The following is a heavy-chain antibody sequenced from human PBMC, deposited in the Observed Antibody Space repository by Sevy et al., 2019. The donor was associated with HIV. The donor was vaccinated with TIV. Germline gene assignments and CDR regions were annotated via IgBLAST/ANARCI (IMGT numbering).Heavy chain of an antibody. V-gene: IGHV5-51*01. CDR1: GYSFTSYW. D-gene: IGHD3-10*01. Sequence: GESLKISCKGSGYSFTSYWIGWVRQMPGKGLEWMGIIYPGDSDTRYSPSFQGQVTISADKSISTAYLQWSSLKASDTAMYYCATSKYYYGSGSYYNFDYWGQRTLVTVSS. CDR2: IYPGDSDT. J-gene: IGHJ4*02. CDR3: ATSKYYYGSGSYYNFDY.